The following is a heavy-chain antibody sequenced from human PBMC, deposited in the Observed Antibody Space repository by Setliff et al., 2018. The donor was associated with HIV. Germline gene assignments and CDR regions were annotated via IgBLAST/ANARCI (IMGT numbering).Heavy chain of an antibody. J-gene: IGHJ4*01. Sequence: SETLSLTCTVSGGSITSGNYLWSWIRQPARKGLEWIGHMYTDGSTNYNPSFKSRVTISADTSKNQFSLKLSSVTAADTAVYYCARDSRWLQFPYFDSWGQGTPVTVSS. CDR2: MYTDGST. CDR1: GGSITSGNYL. D-gene: IGHD5-12*01. CDR3: ARDSRWLQFPYFDS. V-gene: IGHV4-61*09.